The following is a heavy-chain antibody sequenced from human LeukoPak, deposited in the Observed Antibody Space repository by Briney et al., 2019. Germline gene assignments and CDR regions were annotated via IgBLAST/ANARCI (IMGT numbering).Heavy chain of an antibody. D-gene: IGHD5-24*01. CDR2: IYTSGST. CDR1: GGSISSGSYY. J-gene: IGHJ4*02. CDR3: AREIVEMAALKIDY. V-gene: IGHV4-61*02. Sequence: LSLPFTVSGGSISSGSYYWSWIRPPAGKGLEWIGRIYTSGSTNYNPSLKSRVTISVDTSKNQFSLKLSSVTAADTAVYYCAREIVEMAALKIDYWGQGTLVTVSS.